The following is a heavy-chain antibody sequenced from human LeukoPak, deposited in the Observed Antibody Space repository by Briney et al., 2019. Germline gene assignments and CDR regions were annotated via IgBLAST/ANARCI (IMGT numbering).Heavy chain of an antibody. CDR2: IRSKAYRGTT. Sequence: PGRSLRLSCTGSGFPFGDHAMSWVRQAPGKGLEWVGFIRSKAYRGTTEYAASVKGRFTISRDDSASIAYLQMNSLRTEDAAVYYCARGPIQLWIHNAMDVWGQGTTVTVSS. J-gene: IGHJ6*02. V-gene: IGHV3-49*04. D-gene: IGHD5-18*01. CDR3: ARGPIQLWIHNAMDV. CDR1: GFPFGDHA.